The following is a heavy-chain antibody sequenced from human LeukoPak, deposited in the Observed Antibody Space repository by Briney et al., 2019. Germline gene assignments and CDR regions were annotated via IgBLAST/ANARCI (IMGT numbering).Heavy chain of an antibody. CDR1: GFTFSNYE. Sequence: GGSLRLPCAASGFTFSNYEINWVRQAPGRGLVWISYISGSGTSIYHANSVKGRFTISRDNAKNSVYLQMNSLRAEDTAVYYCARETYYGSGSYSDFALDYWGQGTLVTVSS. V-gene: IGHV3-48*03. CDR2: ISGSGTSI. J-gene: IGHJ4*02. D-gene: IGHD3-10*01. CDR3: ARETYYGSGSYSDFALDY.